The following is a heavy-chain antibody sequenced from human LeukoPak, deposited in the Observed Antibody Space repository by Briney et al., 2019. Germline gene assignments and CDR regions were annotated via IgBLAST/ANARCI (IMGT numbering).Heavy chain of an antibody. Sequence: SGPTLVNPTQTLILTCTFSGFSLSTRKMCVSWIRQTPGKALEWLARIDRDDEKHYRTSLRTRLTVSKDTSKSQVVLTMTNMDPVDTATYYCARVVRLSDNNFFDYWGQGNLVTVSS. D-gene: IGHD3-10*02. CDR3: ARVVRLSDNNFFDY. J-gene: IGHJ4*02. CDR2: IDRDDEK. V-gene: IGHV2-70*11. CDR1: GFSLSTRKMC.